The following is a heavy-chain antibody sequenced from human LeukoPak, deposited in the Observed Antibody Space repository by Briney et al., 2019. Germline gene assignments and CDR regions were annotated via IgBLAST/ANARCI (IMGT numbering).Heavy chain of an antibody. D-gene: IGHD2-8*01. CDR2: IIPILGIA. CDR3: ARDGMRGSFDY. V-gene: IGHV1-69*04. Sequence: SVKVSCKASGGTFSSYTISWVRQAPGQGLEWMGRIIPILGIANYAQKFQGRVTITADKSTSTAYMELSSLRSEDTAVYYCARDGMRGSFDYWGQGTLVTVPS. J-gene: IGHJ4*02. CDR1: GGTFSSYT.